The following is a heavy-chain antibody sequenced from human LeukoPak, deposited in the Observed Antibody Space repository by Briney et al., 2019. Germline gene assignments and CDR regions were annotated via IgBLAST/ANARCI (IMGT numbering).Heavy chain of an antibody. CDR1: GYTFTGYY. J-gene: IGHJ4*02. D-gene: IGHD2-15*01. V-gene: IGHV1-2*02. Sequence: ASVKVSCKASGYTFTGYYMHWVRQAPGQGLEWMGWINPNSGGTNYAQKFQGRVTMTRDTSISTAYMELSRLRSDDTAVYYCARSRAKGGYCSGGSCSGFDYWGQGTLVTVSS. CDR2: INPNSGGT. CDR3: ARSRAKGGYCSGGSCSGFDY.